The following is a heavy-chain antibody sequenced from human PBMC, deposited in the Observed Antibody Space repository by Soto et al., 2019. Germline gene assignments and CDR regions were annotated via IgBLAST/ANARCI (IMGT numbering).Heavy chain of an antibody. V-gene: IGHV4-31*03. CDR3: ARAVTMIANHHPSAFDI. Sequence: TLSLTCTVSGGSISSGGYYWSWTRQHPGKGLEWIGYIYYSGSTYYNPSLKSRVTISVDTSKNQFSLKLSSVTAADTAVYYCARAVTMIANHHPSAFDIWGQGTMATVSS. CDR2: IYYSGST. CDR1: GGSISSGGYY. D-gene: IGHD3-22*01. J-gene: IGHJ3*02.